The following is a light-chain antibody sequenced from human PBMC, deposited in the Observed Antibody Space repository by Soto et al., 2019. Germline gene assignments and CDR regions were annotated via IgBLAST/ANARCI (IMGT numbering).Light chain of an antibody. J-gene: IGKJ5*01. CDR1: QSVSNY. CDR3: QQRSNWPPFT. Sequence: EIVLTQSPATLSSFPGERATLSCRASQSVSNYLAWYQKKPGQAPRLLIYDASNRATDIPARFSGSGSGTDLTLTISSLEPEDFAVYYCQQRSNWPPFTFGQGTRLEIK. V-gene: IGKV3-11*01. CDR2: DAS.